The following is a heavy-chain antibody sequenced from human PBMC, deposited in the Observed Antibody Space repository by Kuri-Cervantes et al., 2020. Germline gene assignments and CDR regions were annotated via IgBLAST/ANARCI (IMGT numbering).Heavy chain of an antibody. Sequence: KVSCKASGYTFTGYYMHWVRQMPGKGLEWMGIIYPGDSDTRYSPSFQGQVTISADKSISTAYLQWSSLKASDTAMYYCARGHSFEAFDIWGQGTMVTVSS. J-gene: IGHJ3*02. D-gene: IGHD2-21*01. CDR1: GYTFTGYY. V-gene: IGHV5-51*01. CDR2: IYPGDSDT. CDR3: ARGHSFEAFDI.